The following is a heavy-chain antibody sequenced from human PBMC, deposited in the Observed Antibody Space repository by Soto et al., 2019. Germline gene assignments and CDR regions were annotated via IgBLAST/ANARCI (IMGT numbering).Heavy chain of an antibody. J-gene: IGHJ4*02. CDR3: ARKGYSGTYLPY. D-gene: IGHD1-26*01. Sequence: QVQLVQSGAEVKEPGSSGKVSCKASGGTFGSYAISWVRQAPGQGLEWMGGIIPILGTTNYAQKCQGRVTITTDESTSTAYMELSMLRSEDTAGYYCARKGYSGTYLPYGGQGTLVTFTS. CDR2: IIPILGTT. V-gene: IGHV1-69*01. CDR1: GGTFGSYA.